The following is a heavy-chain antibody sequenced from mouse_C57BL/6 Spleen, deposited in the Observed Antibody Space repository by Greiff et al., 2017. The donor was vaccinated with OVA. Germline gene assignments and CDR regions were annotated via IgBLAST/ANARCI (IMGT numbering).Heavy chain of an antibody. CDR3: ATYDYGECCYFGV. D-gene: IGHD2-4*01. CDR1: GFSLTSYC. J-gene: IGHJ1*03. CDR2: IWRGGST. Sequence: VQLQQSGPGLVQPSQSLSITCTVSGFSLTSYCVHWVRQSPGKGLEWLGVIWRGGSTDYNAAFMSRLSITKDNSKCQVFFKMNSLQADDTSIYYCATYDYGECCYFGVWGTGTTVTVSS. V-gene: IGHV2-5*01.